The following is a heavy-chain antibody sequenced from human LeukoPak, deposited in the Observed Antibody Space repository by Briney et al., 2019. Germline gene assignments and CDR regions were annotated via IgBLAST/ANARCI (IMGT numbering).Heavy chain of an antibody. Sequence: GGSLRLSCAASGFSFSSYDMHWVRQATGKGLEWVAVISSDGSNNYYADSVKGRFTISRDNSKNTLYLQMNSLRAEDTAVYYCAKSYYDSSGYRGDFDSWGQGTQVTVSS. CDR3: AKSYYDSSGYRGDFDS. D-gene: IGHD3-22*01. J-gene: IGHJ4*02. CDR2: ISSDGSNN. CDR1: GFSFSSYD. V-gene: IGHV3-30*18.